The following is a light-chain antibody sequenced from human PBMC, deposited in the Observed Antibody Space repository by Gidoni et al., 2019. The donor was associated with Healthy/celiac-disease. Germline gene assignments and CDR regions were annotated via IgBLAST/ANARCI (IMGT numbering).Light chain of an antibody. CDR2: DAS. CDR3: QQRSNXXXX. V-gene: IGKV3-11*01. CDR1: QSVSSY. J-gene: IGKJ4*01. Sequence: EIVLTQSPATLSLSPGERATLSCRASQSVSSYLAWYQQKPGQAPRLLIYDASNRATGSPARFSGSGSGTDFTLTISSLEPEDFAVYYCQQRSNXXXXFXGXTKVE.